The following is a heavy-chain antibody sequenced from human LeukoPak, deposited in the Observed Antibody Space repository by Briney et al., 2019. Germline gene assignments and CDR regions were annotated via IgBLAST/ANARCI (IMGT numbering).Heavy chain of an antibody. CDR2: IIPIFGTA. CDR3: ARVSSIYYYYYGMDV. CDR1: GYTFTSYG. Sequence: SVKVSCKASGYTFTSYGISWVRQAPGQGLEWMGGIIPIFGTANYAQKFQGRVTITADESTSTAYMELSSLRSEDTAVYYCARVSSIYYYYYGMDVWGQGTTVTVSS. J-gene: IGHJ6*02. V-gene: IGHV1-69*13.